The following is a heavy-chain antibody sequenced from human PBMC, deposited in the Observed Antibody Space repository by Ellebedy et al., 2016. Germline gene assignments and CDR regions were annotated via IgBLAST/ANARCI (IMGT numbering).Heavy chain of an antibody. J-gene: IGHJ3*02. V-gene: IGHV3-30*04. CDR2: ISYDGRNK. D-gene: IGHD3-22*01. CDR1: GFTFSSYA. Sequence: GESLKISXAASGFTFSSYAIHWVRQAPGKGLEWVAVISYDGRNKYYADSVKGRFTISRDNSKNTLYLQVNSLRAEDTAVYYCARARGPYDSSGYYAFDIWGQGTMVTVSS. CDR3: ARARGPYDSSGYYAFDI.